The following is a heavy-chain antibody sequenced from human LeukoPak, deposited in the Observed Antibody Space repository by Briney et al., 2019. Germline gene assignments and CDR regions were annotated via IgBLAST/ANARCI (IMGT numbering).Heavy chain of an antibody. CDR3: ARVVDLTYYYDSSGYYYFDY. V-gene: IGHV4-34*01. CDR2: INHSGST. D-gene: IGHD3-22*01. CDR1: GGSFSGYY. Sequence: SETLSLTCAVYGGSFSGYYWSWIRQPPGKGLEWIGEINHSGSTNYNPSLKSRVTISVDTSKNQFSLKLSSVTAADTAVYYCARVVDLTYYYDSSGYYYFDYWGQGTLVTVSS. J-gene: IGHJ4*02.